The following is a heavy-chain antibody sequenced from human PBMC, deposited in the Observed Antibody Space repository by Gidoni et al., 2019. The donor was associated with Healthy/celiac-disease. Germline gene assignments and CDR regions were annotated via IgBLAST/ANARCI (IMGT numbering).Heavy chain of an antibody. CDR3: ARDPQDIVVVPAYFDY. CDR1: GFTFSSYS. V-gene: IGHV3-48*01. CDR2: ISSSSSTI. Sequence: EVQLVESGGGLVQPGGSLRLSCAASGFTFSSYSMNWVRQAPGKGLEWVSYISSSSSTIYYADSVKGRFTISRDNAKNSLYLQMNSLRAEDTAVYYCARDPQDIVVVPAYFDYWGQGTLVTVSS. D-gene: IGHD2-2*01. J-gene: IGHJ4*02.